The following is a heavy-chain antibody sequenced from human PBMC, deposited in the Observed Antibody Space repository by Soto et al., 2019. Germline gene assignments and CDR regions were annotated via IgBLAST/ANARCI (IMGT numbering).Heavy chain of an antibody. Sequence: VSVKLYCKASGGTFSSYAISLVRQAPGQGLEWMGIINPSGGSTSYAQKFQGRVTMTRDTSTSTVYMELSSLRSEDTAVYYCARSDIVVVPAAIPPDYWGQGTLVTVSS. V-gene: IGHV1-46*03. J-gene: IGHJ4*02. CDR1: GGTFSSYA. CDR2: INPSGGST. D-gene: IGHD2-2*01. CDR3: ARSDIVVVPAAIPPDY.